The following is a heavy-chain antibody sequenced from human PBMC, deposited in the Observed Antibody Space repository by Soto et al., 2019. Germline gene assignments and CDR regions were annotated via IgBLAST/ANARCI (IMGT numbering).Heavy chain of an antibody. CDR2: IYPGDSDT. CDR3: ARLIVYYDSSGYPGPSDY. D-gene: IGHD3-22*01. Sequence: GESLKISCKGSGYSFTSYWIGWVRQMPGKGLEWMGIIYPGDSDTRYSPSFQGQVTISADKSISTAYLQWSSLKASDTAMYYCARLIVYYDSSGYPGPSDYWGQGTLVTVSS. J-gene: IGHJ4*02. V-gene: IGHV5-51*01. CDR1: GYSFTSYW.